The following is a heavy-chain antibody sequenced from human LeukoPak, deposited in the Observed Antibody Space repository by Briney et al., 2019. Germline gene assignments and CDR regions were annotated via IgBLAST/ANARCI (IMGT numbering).Heavy chain of an antibody. CDR1: GFTSSSYT. CDR2: ISSSSNYI. CDR3: ARDQYDTWSRRGNFDS. Sequence: KAGGSLRLSCAASGFTSSSYTMNWVRQAPGKGLEWVSSISSSSNYIYYADSMKGRFTISRDNTKNSLYLQMNSLRAEDTAVFYCARDQYDTWSRRGNFDSWGQGTLVIVSS. D-gene: IGHD3-3*01. V-gene: IGHV3-21*04. J-gene: IGHJ4*02.